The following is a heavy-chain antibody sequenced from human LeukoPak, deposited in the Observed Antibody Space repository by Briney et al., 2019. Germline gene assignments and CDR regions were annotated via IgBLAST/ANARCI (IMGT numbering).Heavy chain of an antibody. D-gene: IGHD2-2*01. CDR1: GFTFSSYA. J-gene: IGHJ4*02. CDR2: ISGSGGST. V-gene: IGHV3-23*01. Sequence: GGSLRLSCAASGFTFSSYAMSWVRQAPGKGLEWVSAISGSGGSTYYADSVKGRFTISRDNSKNTLYLQMNSLRAEDTAVYYCAKGLTVTHRVVVPAAPRGYWGQGTLVTVSS. CDR3: AKGLTVTHRVVVPAAPRGY.